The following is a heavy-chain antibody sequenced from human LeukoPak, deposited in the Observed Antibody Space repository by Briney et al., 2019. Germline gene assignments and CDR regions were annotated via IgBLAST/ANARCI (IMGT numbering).Heavy chain of an antibody. CDR1: GFPFSDFA. J-gene: IGHJ6*03. Sequence: PGGSLRVSCAVSGFPFSDFAMSWVRQALGKGLEWVSTISGGGDNTYFADSVKGRFTISRDNSKNTLFLQMVSLRAEDTAVYYCAKFEGALLGNYYMDVWGKGTTVTVSS. CDR3: AKFEGALLGNYYMDV. CDR2: ISGGGDNT. V-gene: IGHV3-23*01.